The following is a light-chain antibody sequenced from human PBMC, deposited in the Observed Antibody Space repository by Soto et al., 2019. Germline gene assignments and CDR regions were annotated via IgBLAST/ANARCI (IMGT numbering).Light chain of an antibody. Sequence: DVWITQCPSYLSASVGDRVTITCRASQSISSYLTWFQQKPGKVPKRLIYAASSLQSGVPSRFSGSGSGTEFTLTISSLQPEDFATYYCLQHNSYLRTFGQGTRLEIK. CDR1: QSISSY. J-gene: IGKJ5*01. CDR3: LQHNSYLRT. V-gene: IGKV1-17*03. CDR2: AAS.